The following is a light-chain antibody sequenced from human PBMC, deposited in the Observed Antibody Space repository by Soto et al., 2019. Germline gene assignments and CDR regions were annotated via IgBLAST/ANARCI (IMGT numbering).Light chain of an antibody. CDR3: QQYGSSPQT. V-gene: IGKV3-20*01. CDR1: QSVSSSY. CDR2: GAS. Sequence: EIVLTQSPGTLSSSPGERATLSFRASQSVSSSYLAWYQPKPGQAPRLLIYGASSMATGIPDRFSGSGSGTDFTLTISRLEPEDFAVYYCQQYGSSPQTFGQGTKLEIK. J-gene: IGKJ2*01.